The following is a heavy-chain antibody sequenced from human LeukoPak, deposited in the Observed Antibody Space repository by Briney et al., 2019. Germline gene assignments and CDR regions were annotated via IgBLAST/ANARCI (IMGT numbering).Heavy chain of an antibody. CDR1: GGSISTYS. CDR3: ARAPDTSGYFYYFDY. V-gene: IGHV4-59*01. Sequence: PSETLSLTCTVSGGSISTYSWSWMWQPPGKGLEFIGYINYSGGTNYNPSLKSRVTISVDKSKKQFSLILSSVTAADTAMYYCARAPDTSGYFYYFDYWGQGLLVTVSS. D-gene: IGHD3-22*01. CDR2: INYSGGT. J-gene: IGHJ4*02.